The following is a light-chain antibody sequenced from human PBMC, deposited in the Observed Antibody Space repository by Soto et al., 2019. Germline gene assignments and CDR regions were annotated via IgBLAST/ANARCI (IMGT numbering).Light chain of an antibody. J-gene: IGLJ1*01. Sequence: QSALTQPRSLSGSPGQSVTISCTGTSSDVGGYNHVSWYQQHPGKAPKLMISDVSKRPSGVPDRFSGSKSGNTASLTISGLQAEDEADYYCCSFSRSFTDYVFGSGTKVTVL. CDR3: CSFSRSFTDYV. CDR2: DVS. V-gene: IGLV2-11*01. CDR1: SSDVGGYNH.